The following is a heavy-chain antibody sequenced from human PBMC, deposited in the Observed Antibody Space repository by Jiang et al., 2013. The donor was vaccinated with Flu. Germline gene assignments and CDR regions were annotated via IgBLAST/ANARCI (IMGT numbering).Heavy chain of an antibody. Sequence: SGAEVKMPGASVKVSCKASGYTFMYSAMHWVRQAPGQGLEWMGWINGGNGNTKYSEKFQGRVTMTRDASASTAYMELRSLRFEDTAVYYCAKDFGVTKAFDFWGQGTLVTVSS. V-gene: IGHV1-3*01. D-gene: IGHD4-17*01. CDR2: INGGNGNT. CDR1: GYTFMYSA. J-gene: IGHJ3*01. CDR3: AKDFGVTKAFDF.